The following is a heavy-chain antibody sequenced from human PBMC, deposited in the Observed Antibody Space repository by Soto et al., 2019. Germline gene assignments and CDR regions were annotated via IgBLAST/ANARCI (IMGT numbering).Heavy chain of an antibody. J-gene: IGHJ4*02. V-gene: IGHV1-18*01. CDR3: ARDRGNSSSGGPFDY. CDR1: GYTFTSYG. Sequence: ASVKVSCKASGYTFTSYGISWVRQAPGQGLEWMGWISAYNGNTNYAQKLQGRVTMTRDTSTGTVYMELSSLRSEDTAVYYCARDRGNSSSGGPFDYWGQGTLVTVSS. CDR2: ISAYNGNT. D-gene: IGHD6-6*01.